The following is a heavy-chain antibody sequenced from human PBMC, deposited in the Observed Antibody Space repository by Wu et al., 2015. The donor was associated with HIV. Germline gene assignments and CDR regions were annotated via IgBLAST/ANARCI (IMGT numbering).Heavy chain of an antibody. D-gene: IGHD6-19*01. CDR3: ARGDGYSSGWYYYYGMDV. CDR2: INPNSGGT. J-gene: IGHJ6*02. Sequence: QVLLVQSETEVKRPGASVKVSCKPSGYTFTGYYMHWVRQAPGQGLEWMGWINPNSGGTNYAQKFQGRVTMTRDTSISTAYMELSRLRSDDTAVYYCARGDGYSSGWYYYYGMDVWGQGTTVTVSS. V-gene: IGHV1-2*02. CDR1: GYTFTGYY.